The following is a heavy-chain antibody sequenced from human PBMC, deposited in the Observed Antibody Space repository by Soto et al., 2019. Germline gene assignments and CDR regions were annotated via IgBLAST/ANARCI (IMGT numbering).Heavy chain of an antibody. CDR3: AVPGRGDLAY. Sequence: QVQLQESGPGLVEPSGTLSLTCAVSGASIGTNNWWRWVRQPPGKGLEWIGEVYHSGTTNCNPSLKSRVTISIDKSKTQFSLTLTSMTAADTALYYCAVPGRGDLAYWSQGTLVTVSS. J-gene: IGHJ4*02. V-gene: IGHV4-4*02. CDR2: VYHSGTT. D-gene: IGHD5-12*01. CDR1: GASIGTNNW.